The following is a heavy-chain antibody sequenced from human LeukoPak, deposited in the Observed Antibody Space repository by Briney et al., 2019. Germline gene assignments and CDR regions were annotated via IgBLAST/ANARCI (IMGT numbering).Heavy chain of an antibody. V-gene: IGHV4-39*07. CDR1: AGSVSNSDFH. Sequence: PSETLSLTCTVSAGSVSNSDFHWGWVRQTPWRGLEWIGSVYYTGSTYYTPSFQSRVTVSVDTSKNQFSLRLRSVTAADTAFYYCARDSSRYGSGSYFLLDYWGQGILVTVSS. D-gene: IGHD3-10*01. J-gene: IGHJ4*02. CDR3: ARDSSRYGSGSYFLLDY. CDR2: VYYTGST.